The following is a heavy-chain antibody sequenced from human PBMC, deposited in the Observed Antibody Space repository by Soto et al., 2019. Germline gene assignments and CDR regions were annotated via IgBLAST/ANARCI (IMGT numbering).Heavy chain of an antibody. J-gene: IGHJ2*01. CDR2: IYHSGST. D-gene: IGHD3-22*01. V-gene: IGHV4-4*02. CDR1: GDSISSVNW. CDR3: ATRDDSSAYV. Sequence: QVQLQESGPGLVKPSWTLSLTCAVSGDSISSVNWWTWVRQAPGKGLEWIGEIYHSGSTNYIPSLKSRISISVDKSKNRFSLNLSSVTAADTAVYYCATRDDSSAYVWGRGTLVTVSS.